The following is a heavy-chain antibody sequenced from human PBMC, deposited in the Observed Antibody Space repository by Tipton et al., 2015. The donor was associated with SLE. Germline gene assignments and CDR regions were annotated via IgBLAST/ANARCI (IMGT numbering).Heavy chain of an antibody. V-gene: IGHV3-23*03. CDR3: ARLANSGAFDI. CDR2: IYSGGSST. CDR1: GFTFSSYA. J-gene: IGHJ3*02. Sequence: LRLSCAASGFTFSSYAMSWVRQAPGKGLEWVSVIYSGGSSTYYADSVKGRFTISRDNSKNTLYLQMNSLRAEDTAVYYCARLANSGAFDIWGQGTMVTVSS. D-gene: IGHD7-27*01.